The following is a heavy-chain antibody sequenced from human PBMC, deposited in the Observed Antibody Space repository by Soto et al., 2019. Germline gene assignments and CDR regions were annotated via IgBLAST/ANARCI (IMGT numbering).Heavy chain of an antibody. Sequence: EVQLLESGGGLVQPGGSLRLSCAASGITFINYAMSWVRQAPGKGLEWVSTISGSGDITYHADSVKGRFTISRDNSKNTLYLQINSLRAEETAVYYCAKSPPPADAFDFWGQGTVVTVSS. CDR2: ISGSGDIT. J-gene: IGHJ3*01. CDR1: GITFINYA. V-gene: IGHV3-23*01. CDR3: AKSPPPADAFDF.